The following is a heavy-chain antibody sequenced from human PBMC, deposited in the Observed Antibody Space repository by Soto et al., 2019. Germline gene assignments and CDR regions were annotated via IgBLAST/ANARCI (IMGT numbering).Heavy chain of an antibody. V-gene: IGHV3-74*01. D-gene: IGHD3-22*01. J-gene: IGHJ3*02. Sequence: EVQLVESGGGLVQPGGSLRLSCAASRFTFSTYWMHWVRQAPGKGLVWVSRINSDGTGTSYADSVKGRITISRDNAKNTLYLQMNSLRSEDTAVYYCAGESSGYSYDAFDIWGQGTMVTVSS. CDR1: RFTFSTYW. CDR3: AGESSGYSYDAFDI. CDR2: INSDGTGT.